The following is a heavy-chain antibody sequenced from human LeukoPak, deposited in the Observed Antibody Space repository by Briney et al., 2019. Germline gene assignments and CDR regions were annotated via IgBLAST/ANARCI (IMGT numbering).Heavy chain of an antibody. CDR3: ARVYDSSGYYLSYAFDI. J-gene: IGHJ3*02. V-gene: IGHV3-23*01. CDR2: ISGSGGST. CDR1: GFTFSTYA. D-gene: IGHD3-22*01. Sequence: GGSLRLSCAASGFTFSTYAMTWVRQAPGKGLEWVSAISGSGGSTYYADSVKGRFTISRHNSKNTLYLQMNSLRAEDTAVYYCARVYDSSGYYLSYAFDIWGQGTMVTVSS.